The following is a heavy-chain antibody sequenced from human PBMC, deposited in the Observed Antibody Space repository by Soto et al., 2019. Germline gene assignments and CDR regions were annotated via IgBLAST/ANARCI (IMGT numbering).Heavy chain of an antibody. CDR1: GYTFTSYD. Sequence: GASVKVSCKASGYTFTSYDINWVRQATGQGLEWMGWMNPNSGNTGYAQKFQGRVTMTRNTSISTAYMELSSLRSEDAAVYYCARVYCSSTSCLFDYWGQGTLVTVSS. V-gene: IGHV1-8*01. CDR2: MNPNSGNT. CDR3: ARVYCSSTSCLFDY. D-gene: IGHD2-2*01. J-gene: IGHJ4*02.